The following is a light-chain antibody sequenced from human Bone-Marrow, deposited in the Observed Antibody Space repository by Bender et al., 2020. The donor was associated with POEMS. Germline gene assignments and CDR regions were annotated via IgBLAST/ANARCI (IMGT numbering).Light chain of an antibody. Sequence: QSALTQPRSVSGSLGQSVTISCTGTRRDVGNYNYVSWYRQHPGKVPQVLLYDVDKRPSGVPDRFSGSKSGNTASLTIFGLQTEDEADYYCSSFASSLTVLFGGGTKLTVL. J-gene: IGLJ2*01. CDR2: DVD. CDR1: RRDVGNYNY. V-gene: IGLV2-11*01. CDR3: SSFASSLTVL.